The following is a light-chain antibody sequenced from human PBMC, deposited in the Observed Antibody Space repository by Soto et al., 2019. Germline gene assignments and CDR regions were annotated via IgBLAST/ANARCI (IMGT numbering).Light chain of an antibody. CDR2: DVS. J-gene: IGLJ1*01. CDR1: SSDVGSYNY. Sequence: QSVLTQPASVSGSPGQSITISCTGTSSDVGSYNYVSWYRHHPGKAPKLMIYDVSNRPSGVSNRFSGSKSGNTASLSISGLQPEDEADYYCSSYRTSNTRQIVCGTGTKVTVL. CDR3: SSYRTSNTRQIV. V-gene: IGLV2-14*03.